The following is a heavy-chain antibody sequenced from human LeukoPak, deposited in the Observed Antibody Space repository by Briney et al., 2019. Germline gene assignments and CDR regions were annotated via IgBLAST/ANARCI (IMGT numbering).Heavy chain of an antibody. Sequence: PGESLRLSCAASGFTFTSHWMHWVRQAPGKGLVWVSRITSHGTNTTCADSVKGRFTVSRDNAENTLFLQMNSLRAEDTAVYYCVREGYGPGNFPFDSWGHGTLVTVSS. V-gene: IGHV3-74*01. J-gene: IGHJ4*01. CDR1: GFTFTSHW. D-gene: IGHD3-10*01. CDR3: VREGYGPGNFPFDS. CDR2: ITSHGTNT.